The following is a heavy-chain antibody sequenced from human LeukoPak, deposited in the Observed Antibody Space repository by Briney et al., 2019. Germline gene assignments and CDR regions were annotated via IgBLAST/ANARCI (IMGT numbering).Heavy chain of an antibody. Sequence: PGGSLRLSCVASGFTFSSCWMHWVSQAPGKGLVWVSRINSDGSSTKCADSVKGRFTISRDNAKNTLYLQMNSLRAEDTAVYYCAALDHGHDYWGQGTLVTVSS. V-gene: IGHV3-74*03. CDR2: INSDGSST. CDR1: GFTFSSCW. CDR3: AALDHGHDY. J-gene: IGHJ4*02.